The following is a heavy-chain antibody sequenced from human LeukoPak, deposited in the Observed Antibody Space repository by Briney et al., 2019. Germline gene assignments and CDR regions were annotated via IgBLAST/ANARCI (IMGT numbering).Heavy chain of an antibody. CDR3: ARDFWGLDY. Sequence: PSETLSLTCAVYGGSFSGYYWSWIRQPPGKGLEWIGEINHSGSTNYNPSLKSRVTISVDMAKNQFSLKLSSVTAADTAVYYCARDFWGLDYWGQGTLVTVSS. D-gene: IGHD3-3*01. V-gene: IGHV4-34*01. CDR2: INHSGST. CDR1: GGSFSGYY. J-gene: IGHJ4*02.